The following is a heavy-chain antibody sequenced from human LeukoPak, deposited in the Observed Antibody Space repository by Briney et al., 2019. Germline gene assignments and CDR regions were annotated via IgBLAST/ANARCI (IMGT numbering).Heavy chain of an antibody. D-gene: IGHD6-13*01. Sequence: PGGSLRLSCAASGFTFSTYWMHWVRQVPGKGLVWVSRINGGGSSTSYAGSVRGRFTISRDNAKNTLYLQMNSLRAEDTAVYYCARDSGAAAGPFDYWGQGTLVTVSS. CDR1: GFTFSTYW. J-gene: IGHJ4*02. CDR3: ARDSGAAAGPFDY. V-gene: IGHV3-74*01. CDR2: INGGGSST.